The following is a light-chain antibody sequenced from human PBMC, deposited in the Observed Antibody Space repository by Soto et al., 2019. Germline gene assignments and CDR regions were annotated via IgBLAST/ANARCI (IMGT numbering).Light chain of an antibody. CDR3: SSYTSSSTSLYV. V-gene: IGLV2-14*01. Sequence: QSALTQPASVSGSPGQSITISCTGTSSDVGGYNYVSWYQQHPAKAPKLMIYEVSNRPSGVSSRFSGSKSGNTASLTISGLQAEDEADYYCSSYTSSSTSLYVFGTGTKLTVL. CDR1: SSDVGGYNY. J-gene: IGLJ1*01. CDR2: EVS.